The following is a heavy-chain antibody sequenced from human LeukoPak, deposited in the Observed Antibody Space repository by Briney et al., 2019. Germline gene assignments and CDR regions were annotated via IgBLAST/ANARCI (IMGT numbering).Heavy chain of an antibody. CDR3: TRGAGWLIDY. J-gene: IGHJ4*02. Sequence: SETLSLTCAVSGGSISSSYWWSWVRQPPGKGLEWIGEIYHGGSTNFNPSLKSRVTISVDKSKNQFSLKLNSMTTADTAVYYCTRGAGWLIDYWGQGILVTVSS. D-gene: IGHD3-16*01. CDR2: IYHGGST. CDR1: GGSISSSYW. V-gene: IGHV4-4*02.